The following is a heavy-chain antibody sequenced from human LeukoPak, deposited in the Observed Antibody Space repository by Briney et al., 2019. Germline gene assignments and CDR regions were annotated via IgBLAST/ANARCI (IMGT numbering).Heavy chain of an antibody. J-gene: IGHJ3*02. CDR1: GFTFSSYA. V-gene: IGHV3-23*01. Sequence: GGSLRLSCAASGFTFSSYAMSWVRQAPGKGLEWVSAISGSGGSTYYADSVKGRFTISRDNSKNTLYLQMNSLRAEDTAVYYCVKLSRRNWSGYPLDAFDIWGQGTMVTVSS. CDR3: VKLSRRNWSGYPLDAFDI. CDR2: ISGSGGST. D-gene: IGHD3-3*01.